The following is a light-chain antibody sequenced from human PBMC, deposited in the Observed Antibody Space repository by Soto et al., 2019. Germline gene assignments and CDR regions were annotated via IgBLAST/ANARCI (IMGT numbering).Light chain of an antibody. Sequence: QSVLTQPRSVSGSPGQSVSISCTGTSTYFGGYNLVSWFQQHPGKAPKTIIFDVTERPSGVPDRFSGSRSDNTASLTISGLQAEDEAVYYCCSYAGSNTWVFGGGTKVTVL. CDR3: CSYAGSNTWV. J-gene: IGLJ3*02. CDR1: STYFGGYNL. CDR2: DVT. V-gene: IGLV2-11*01.